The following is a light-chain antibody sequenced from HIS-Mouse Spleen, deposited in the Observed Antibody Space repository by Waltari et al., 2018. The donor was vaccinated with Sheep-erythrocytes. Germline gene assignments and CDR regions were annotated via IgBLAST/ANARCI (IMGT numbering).Light chain of an antibody. CDR3: CSYAGSYNHV. J-gene: IGLJ1*01. CDR1: SSDVGGYNY. V-gene: IGLV2-11*01. Sequence: QSALTQPRSVSGSPGQSVTISCTGTSSDVGGYNYVSWYQQHPGKAPKPRLYDFSNRPSGVPDRFAGSKSGNTASLTIAGLQAEDEADYYCCSYAGSYNHVFATGTKVTVL. CDR2: DFS.